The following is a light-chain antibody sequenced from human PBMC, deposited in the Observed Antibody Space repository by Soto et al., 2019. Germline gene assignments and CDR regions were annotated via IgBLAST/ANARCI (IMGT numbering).Light chain of an antibody. CDR3: YSYRGYYTRV. V-gene: IGLV2-14*01. CDR2: EVS. J-gene: IGLJ1*01. CDR1: SSVVGGYNF. Sequence: QSVLTQPASVSGSPGQSITISCTGTSSVVGGYNFVSWYQQHPGRAPKLRIYEVSRRPSGVSNRFSGSKSGDTASLTISGLQAEDEADYYCYSYRGYYTRVFGTGTKVTVL.